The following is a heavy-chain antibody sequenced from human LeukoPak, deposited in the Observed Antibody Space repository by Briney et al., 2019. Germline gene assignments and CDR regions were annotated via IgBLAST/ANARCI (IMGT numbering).Heavy chain of an antibody. CDR3: ARTSDRVYYGSGTLKKNYYYYGMDV. J-gene: IGHJ6*02. CDR1: GGTFSSYA. V-gene: IGHV1-69*13. Sequence: ASVKVSCMASGGTFSSYAISWVRQAPGQGLEWMGGIIPIFGTANYAQKFQGRVTITADESTSTAYMELSSLRSEDTAVYYCARTSDRVYYGSGTLKKNYYYYGMDVWGQGTTVTVSS. D-gene: IGHD3-10*01. CDR2: IIPIFGTA.